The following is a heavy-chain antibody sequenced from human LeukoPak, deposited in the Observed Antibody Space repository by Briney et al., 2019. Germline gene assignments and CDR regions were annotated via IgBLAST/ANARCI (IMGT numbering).Heavy chain of an antibody. D-gene: IGHD5-24*01. CDR1: GFIFKKYW. Sequence: GESLRLSCAASGFIFKKYWMNWVRQVPGKGLECLANIKEDGSETYYADSVKGRFTISRDNPKNLLFLQINSRRVEDTAVYYCARETPRRGETRDGYRWGQGTVVTVSS. CDR2: IKEDGSET. V-gene: IGHV3-7*01. CDR3: ARETPRRGETRDGYR. J-gene: IGHJ4*02.